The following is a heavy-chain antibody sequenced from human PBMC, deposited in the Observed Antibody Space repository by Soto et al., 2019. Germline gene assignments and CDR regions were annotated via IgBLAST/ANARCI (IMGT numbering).Heavy chain of an antibody. J-gene: IGHJ5*02. CDR2: ISYTGTT. D-gene: IGHD2-21*01. V-gene: IGHV4-61*01. Sequence: QVQLQESGPGLVRASETMSLTCTVSGGSISIRKYYWSWVRQPPGKGLEWIGYISYTGTTNYSPSLKSRVTISVDTSKTQISLRVISLTAADTAVYYCARSFCADDVICNWFDPWGQGTLVSVSS. CDR1: GGSISIRKYY. CDR3: ARSFCADDVICNWFDP.